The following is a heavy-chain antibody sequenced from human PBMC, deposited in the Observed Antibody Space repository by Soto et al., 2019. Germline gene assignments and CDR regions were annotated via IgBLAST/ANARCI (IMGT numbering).Heavy chain of an antibody. CDR1: GDSVSRSIVT. Sequence: PSQTLSLTCVISGDSVSRSIVTWNWIRQSPSRGLEWLGRTYFRSKWYNDYAESVRSRITIDPDTSKNQFSLHLNSVTPEDTAVYYCVRLVGNSWLDFWGQGTLVTVSS. D-gene: IGHD2-2*01. J-gene: IGHJ5*01. V-gene: IGHV6-1*01. CDR2: TYFRSKWYN. CDR3: VRLVGNSWLDF.